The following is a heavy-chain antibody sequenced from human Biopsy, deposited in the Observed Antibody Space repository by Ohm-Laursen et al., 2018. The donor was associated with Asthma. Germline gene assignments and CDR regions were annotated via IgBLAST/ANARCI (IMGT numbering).Heavy chain of an antibody. Sequence: SLRLSCAASGFTFSTYGMHWVRQAPGKGLEWVAYIAWDGIDSYYADSVKGRFTISRDNSRNTLYLQKNSLRADDTAVYYCARAGESDLVGGLDVWGQGTTVIVS. V-gene: IGHV3-30*03. J-gene: IGHJ6*02. CDR1: GFTFSTYG. D-gene: IGHD2-21*01. CDR3: ARAGESDLVGGLDV. CDR2: IAWDGIDS.